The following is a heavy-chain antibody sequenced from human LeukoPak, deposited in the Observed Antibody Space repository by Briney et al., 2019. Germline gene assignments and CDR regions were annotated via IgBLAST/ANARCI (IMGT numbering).Heavy chain of an antibody. V-gene: IGHV3-23*01. CDR2: ISGSGGST. D-gene: IGHD3-22*01. CDR3: AKGRRYDSSGYYMYYFDY. J-gene: IGHJ4*02. Sequence: GGSLRLSCAASGFTFSSYAMSWVRQAPGKGLEWVSAISGSGGSTYYADSVKGRFTISRDNSKNTLYLQMNSLRAEDTAVYYCAKGRRYDSSGYYMYYFDYWGRGTLVTVSS. CDR1: GFTFSSYA.